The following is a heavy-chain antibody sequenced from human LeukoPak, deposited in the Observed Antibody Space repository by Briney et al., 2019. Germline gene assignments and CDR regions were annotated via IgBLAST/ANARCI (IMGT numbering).Heavy chain of an antibody. D-gene: IGHD3-10*01. Sequence: GASVKVSCKASGYTFTGYYMHWVRQAPGQGLEWMGWINPNSSGTNYAQKFQGRVTMTRDTSISTAYMELSRLRSDDTAVYYCARDNPTALRSSGRGNWFDPWGQGTLVTVPS. CDR3: ARDNPTALRSSGRGNWFDP. CDR2: INPNSSGT. J-gene: IGHJ5*02. V-gene: IGHV1-2*02. CDR1: GYTFTGYY.